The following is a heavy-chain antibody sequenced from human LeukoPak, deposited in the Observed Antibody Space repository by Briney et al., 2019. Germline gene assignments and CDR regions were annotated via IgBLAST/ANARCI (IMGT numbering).Heavy chain of an antibody. CDR1: GFTLKTYA. Sequence: GGSLGPSCEAPGFTLKTYAMNWVRQAPGKGLEWLSGISGSGNGTYYADSVKGRFTISRDNSKNMVYLQMNSLTVEDAATYYCAKRTMSAFDSWGQGTLLIVSS. V-gene: IGHV3-23*01. CDR2: ISGSGNGT. J-gene: IGHJ4*02. D-gene: IGHD5-24*01. CDR3: AKRTMSAFDS.